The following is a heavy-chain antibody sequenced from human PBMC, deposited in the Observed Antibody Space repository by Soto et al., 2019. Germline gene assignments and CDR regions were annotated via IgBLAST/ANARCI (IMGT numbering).Heavy chain of an antibody. CDR1: GGSISSYY. CDR3: ARGLQLDY. D-gene: IGHD4-4*01. V-gene: IGHV4-59*08. J-gene: IGHJ4*02. CDR2: IYYSGST. Sequence: SETLSLTCTVSGGSISSYYWSWIRQPPGKGLEWIGYIYYSGSTNYNPSLKSRVTISVDTSKNQFSLKLSSVTAADTAVYYCARGLQLDYWGQGTLVTVSS.